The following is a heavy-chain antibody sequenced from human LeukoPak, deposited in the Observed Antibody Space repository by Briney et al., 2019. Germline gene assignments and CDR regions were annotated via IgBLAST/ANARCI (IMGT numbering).Heavy chain of an antibody. CDR1: GFTFSTYA. Sequence: GSLRLSCSASGFTFSTYAMHWVRQAPGEGLEWIGEINHSGSTNYDPSLKSRVSISVDTSKNHFSLKLSSVTAADTAVYYCARGPPLYNSPSGGGTLDYWGQGTLVTVSS. D-gene: IGHD6-6*01. CDR2: INHSGST. CDR3: ARGPPLYNSPSGGGTLDY. J-gene: IGHJ4*02. V-gene: IGHV4-34*01.